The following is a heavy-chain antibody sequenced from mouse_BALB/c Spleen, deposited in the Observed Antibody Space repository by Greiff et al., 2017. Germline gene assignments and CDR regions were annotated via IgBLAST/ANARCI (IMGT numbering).Heavy chain of an antibody. D-gene: IGHD2-1*01. V-gene: IGHV1S29*02. CDR3: ARLGNYYYAMDY. CDR1: GYTFTDYN. Sequence: VQLKQSGPELVKPGASVKISCKASGYTFTDYNMHWVKQSHGKSLEWIGYIYPYNGGTGYNQKFKSKATLTVDNSSSTAYMELRSLTSEDSAVYYCARLGNYYYAMDYWGQGTSVTVSS. J-gene: IGHJ4*01. CDR2: IYPYNGGT.